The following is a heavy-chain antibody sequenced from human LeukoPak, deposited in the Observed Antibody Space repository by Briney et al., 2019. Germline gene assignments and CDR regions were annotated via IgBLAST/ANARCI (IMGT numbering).Heavy chain of an antibody. CDR2: FYSGGST. Sequence: GGSLRLSCAASGFTVSSNYMSWVRQAPGKGLEWVSVFYSGGSTYYADSVKGRFTISRDDSKNTLYLQMNSLRAEDTAVYYCARARYSYGYWAYFDYWGQGTLVTFSS. CDR3: ARARYSYGYWAYFDY. CDR1: GFTVSSNY. D-gene: IGHD5-18*01. J-gene: IGHJ4*02. V-gene: IGHV3-53*01.